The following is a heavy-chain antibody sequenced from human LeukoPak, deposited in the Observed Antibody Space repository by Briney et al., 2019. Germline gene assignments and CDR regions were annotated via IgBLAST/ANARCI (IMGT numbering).Heavy chain of an antibody. CDR1: GFTFRNYV. CDR3: AKAASSSWPSYYYGMDV. Sequence: SGGSLRLSCAASGFTFRNYVIHWVRQAPGKGLEWVAVTSSDLNVKLYADSVKGRFTISKDNSKNTVYLQMSSLRVDDTAVYYCAKAASSSWPSYYYGMDVWGQGTTVTVSS. CDR2: TSSDLNVK. V-gene: IGHV3-30*18. J-gene: IGHJ6*02. D-gene: IGHD6-13*01.